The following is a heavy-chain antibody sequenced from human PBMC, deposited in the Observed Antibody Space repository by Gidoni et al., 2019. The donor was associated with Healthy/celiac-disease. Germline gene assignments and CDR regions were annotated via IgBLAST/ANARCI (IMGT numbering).Heavy chain of an antibody. D-gene: IGHD3-22*01. CDR3: AKDVTSDYYDSSGYKALDAFDI. CDR1: GLTFSSYG. V-gene: IGHV3-30*18. J-gene: IGHJ3*02. Sequence: QVQLVESGGGVVQPGRSLRLSCAASGLTFSSYGLHWVRQAPGKGLEWVAVISYDGSNKYYADSVKGRFTISRDNSKNTLYLQMNSLRAEDTAVYYCAKDVTSDYYDSSGYKALDAFDIWGQGTMVTVSS. CDR2: ISYDGSNK.